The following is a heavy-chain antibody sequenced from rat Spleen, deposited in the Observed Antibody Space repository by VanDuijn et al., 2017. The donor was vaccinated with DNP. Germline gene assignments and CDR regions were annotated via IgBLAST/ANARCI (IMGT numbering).Heavy chain of an antibody. D-gene: IGHD1-11*01. CDR3: ARWITTAHLDY. Sequence: EVQLVESGGGLVQPGRSLKLSCVASGFTFNNYLMTWIRQPAGKAPEWLGFIRNKANGYTTDYNPSVKGRFHISRDDTQNMLYLQMNTLRAEDTATYYCARWITTAHLDYWGQGVMVTVSS. CDR2: IRNKANGYTT. J-gene: IGHJ2*01. V-gene: IGHV7-7*01. CDR1: GFTFNNYL.